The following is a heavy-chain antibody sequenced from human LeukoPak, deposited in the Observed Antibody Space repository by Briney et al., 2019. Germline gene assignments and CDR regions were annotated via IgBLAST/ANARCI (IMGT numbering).Heavy chain of an antibody. Sequence: GGSLRLSCAASGFTFSSYWMNWVRQAPGKGLEWVSYISSSGSTIYYADSVKGRFTISRDNAKNSLYLQMNSLRAEDTAVYYCARAEAYCGGDCYPNLWGQGTLATVSS. V-gene: IGHV3-48*04. CDR1: GFTFSSYW. D-gene: IGHD2-21*02. J-gene: IGHJ4*02. CDR3: ARAEAYCGGDCYPNL. CDR2: ISSSGSTI.